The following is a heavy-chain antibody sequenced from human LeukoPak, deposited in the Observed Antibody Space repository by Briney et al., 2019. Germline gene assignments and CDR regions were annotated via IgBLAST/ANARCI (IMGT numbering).Heavy chain of an antibody. J-gene: IGHJ4*02. CDR2: ISGSGGST. CDR1: GFTFSSYA. Sequence: GGSLRLSCAASGFTFSSYAMSWVRQAPGKGLEWVSAISGSGGSTYYADSVEGRFTISRDNSKNTLYLQMNSLRPEDTAVYFCARARAWGSPLEYWGQGNLVTVSS. CDR3: ARARAWGSPLEY. D-gene: IGHD7-27*01. V-gene: IGHV3-23*01.